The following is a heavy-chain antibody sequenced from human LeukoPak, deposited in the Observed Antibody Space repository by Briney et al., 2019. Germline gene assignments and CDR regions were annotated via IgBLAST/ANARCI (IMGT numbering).Heavy chain of an antibody. Sequence: GGSLRLSCAASGFTFSSYSMNWVRQAPGKGLEWVAVISYDGSNKYYADSVKGRFTISRDNSKNTLYLQMNSLRAEDTAVYYCARDLEVVTPFDYWGQGTLVTVSS. V-gene: IGHV3-30*03. D-gene: IGHD4-23*01. CDR2: ISYDGSNK. CDR3: ARDLEVVTPFDY. J-gene: IGHJ4*02. CDR1: GFTFSSYS.